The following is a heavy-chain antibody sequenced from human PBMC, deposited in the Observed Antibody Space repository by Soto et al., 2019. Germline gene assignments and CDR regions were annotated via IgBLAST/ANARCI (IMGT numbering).Heavy chain of an antibody. V-gene: IGHV1-69*01. Sequence: QVQLVQSGTEVKKPGSSVKVSCKASGGTFSCHAISWVRQAPGQGLEWMGGIIPIFGTTNYAQRLQGRVSITADEATSTAYMELSSMRSEDTAVYYCAGSYKYGSGTFDAFDVWGQGTMVTVSS. CDR3: AGSYKYGSGTFDAFDV. D-gene: IGHD3-10*01. CDR2: IIPIFGTT. CDR1: GGTFSCHA. J-gene: IGHJ3*01.